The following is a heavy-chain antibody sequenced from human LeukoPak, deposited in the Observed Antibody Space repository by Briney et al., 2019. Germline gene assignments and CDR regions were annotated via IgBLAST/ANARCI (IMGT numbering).Heavy chain of an antibody. CDR3: AGRYGGYYDSSGHPFDY. V-gene: IGHV4-34*01. J-gene: IGHJ4*02. Sequence: SETLSLTCAVYGGSFSGYYWSWIRQPPGKGLEWIGEINHSGSTNYNPSLKSRVTISVDTSKNQFSLKLSSVTAADTAVYYCAGRYGGYYDSSGHPFDYWGQGTLVTVSS. D-gene: IGHD3-22*01. CDR2: INHSGST. CDR1: GGSFSGYY.